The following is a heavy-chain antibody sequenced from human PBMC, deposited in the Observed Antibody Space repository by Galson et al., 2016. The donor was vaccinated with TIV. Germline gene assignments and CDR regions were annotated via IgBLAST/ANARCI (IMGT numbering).Heavy chain of an antibody. Sequence: PALVKPTQTLTLTCTFSGFSLSTSGVAVGWIRQPPGKALEWLALIYWDDDKRYRPSLKSRLTITKDTPKNQVLLTVTNLDPEDTATYYCAHRRSVASAVLDAFAIWGPGTVVTVSS. J-gene: IGHJ3*02. D-gene: IGHD2-2*01. CDR1: GFSLSTSGVA. V-gene: IGHV2-5*02. CDR2: IYWDDDK. CDR3: AHRRSVASAVLDAFAI.